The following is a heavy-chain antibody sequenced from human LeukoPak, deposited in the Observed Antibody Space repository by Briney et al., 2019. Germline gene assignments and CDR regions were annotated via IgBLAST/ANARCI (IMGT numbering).Heavy chain of an antibody. Sequence: GGSLRLSCAASGFTFDDYGMNWVRQAPGKGLEWVSYISSSSSTIYYADSVKGRFTISRDNAKNSLYLQMNSLRAEDTAVYYCARGGFDILKGGYYFDYWGQGTLVTVSS. V-gene: IGHV3-48*04. CDR2: ISSSSSTI. CDR3: ARGGFDILKGGYYFDY. J-gene: IGHJ4*02. D-gene: IGHD3-9*01. CDR1: GFTFDDYG.